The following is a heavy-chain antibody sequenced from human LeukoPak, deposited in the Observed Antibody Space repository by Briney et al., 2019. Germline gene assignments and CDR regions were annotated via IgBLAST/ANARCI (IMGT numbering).Heavy chain of an antibody. CDR3: ARERRAPEFGESPTIYYYYMDV. D-gene: IGHD3-10*01. J-gene: IGHJ6*03. CDR1: GFTFSSYR. CDR2: ISSSSSTI. V-gene: IGHV3-48*01. Sequence: GGSLRLSCAASGFTFSSYRMNWARQAPGKGLEWVSYISSSSSTIYYADSVKGRFTISRDNAKNSLYLQMNSLRAEDTAVYYCARERRAPEFGESPTIYYYYMDVWGKGTTVTISS.